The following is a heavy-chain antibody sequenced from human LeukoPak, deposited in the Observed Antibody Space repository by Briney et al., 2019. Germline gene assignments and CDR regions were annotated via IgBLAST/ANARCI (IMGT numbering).Heavy chain of an antibody. CDR3: ARSVDIVATIDY. CDR2: FYYSGSI. CDR1: GDSISSGVYY. V-gene: IGHV4-39*07. D-gene: IGHD5-12*01. J-gene: IGHJ4*02. Sequence: SETLSLTCTVSGDSISSGVYYWGWIRQPPGKGLEWIGSFYYSGSIYYNPSLKSRVTISVDTSKNQFSLKLSSVTAADTAVYYCARSVDIVATIDYWGQGTLVTVSS.